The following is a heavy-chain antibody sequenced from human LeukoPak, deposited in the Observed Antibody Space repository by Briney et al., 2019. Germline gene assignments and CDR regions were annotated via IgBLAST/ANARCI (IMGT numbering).Heavy chain of an antibody. Sequence: PGGSLRLSCAASGFTFSSYWMHWVRQAPGKGLVWVSRINSDGSSTSYADSVKGRFTISRDNAKNTPYLQMNSLRAEDTAVYYCARGPRSSGFYYFDYWGQGTLVTVSS. D-gene: IGHD6-19*01. CDR1: GFTFSSYW. CDR2: INSDGSST. V-gene: IGHV3-74*01. J-gene: IGHJ4*02. CDR3: ARGPRSSGFYYFDY.